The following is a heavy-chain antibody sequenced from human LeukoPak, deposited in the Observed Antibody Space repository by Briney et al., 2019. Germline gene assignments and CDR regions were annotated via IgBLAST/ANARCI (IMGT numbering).Heavy chain of an antibody. J-gene: IGHJ4*02. CDR1: GGSISSYY. CDR3: ASQYDSSGYLVGFDY. D-gene: IGHD3-22*01. V-gene: IGHV4-4*07. Sequence: NPSETLSLTCTVSGGSISSYYWSWIRQPAGKGLEWIGRIYTSGSTNYNPSLKSRVTMSVDTSKNKFSLKLTSVTAADTAVYYCASQYDSSGYLVGFDYWGQGTLVTVSS. CDR2: IYTSGST.